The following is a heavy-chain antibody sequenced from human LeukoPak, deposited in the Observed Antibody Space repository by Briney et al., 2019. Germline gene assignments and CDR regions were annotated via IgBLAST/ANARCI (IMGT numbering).Heavy chain of an antibody. D-gene: IGHD3-9*01. CDR3: ARSNYDILTGYYAYYFDY. J-gene: IGHJ4*02. V-gene: IGHV4-39*07. CDR1: GGSISSSSYY. Sequence: SETLSLTCTVSGGSISSSSYYWGWIRQPPGKELEWIGSIYYSGSTYYNPSLKSRVTISVDTSKNQFSPKLSSVTAADTAVYYCARSNYDILTGYYAYYFDYWGQGTLVTVSS. CDR2: IYYSGST.